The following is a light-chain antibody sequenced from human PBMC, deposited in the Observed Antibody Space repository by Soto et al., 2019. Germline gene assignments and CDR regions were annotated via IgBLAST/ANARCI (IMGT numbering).Light chain of an antibody. J-gene: IGKJ1*01. CDR1: QSINSF. CDR3: QQYGGSPRT. CDR2: GAS. Sequence: EIVLTQSPGTLSLSPGEGATLSCRASQSINSFLAWYQQRRGQAPRLLIHGASNRATGIPDRFSGSGSGTDFTRTISRLEPEDFAVYYCQQYGGSPRTFGQGTKVEVK. V-gene: IGKV3-20*01.